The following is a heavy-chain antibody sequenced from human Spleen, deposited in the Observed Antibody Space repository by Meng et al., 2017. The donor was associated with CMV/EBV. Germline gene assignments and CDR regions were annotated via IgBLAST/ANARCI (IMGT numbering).Heavy chain of an antibody. J-gene: IGHJ4*02. CDR3: ARGMDGSFDY. CDR1: GGSFSGYY. V-gene: IGHV4-34*01. CDR2: INHSGST. D-gene: IGHD5-24*01. Sequence: SETRSPTCAVYGGSFSGYYWSWIRQPPGKGLEWIGEINHSGSTNYNPSLKSRVTISVDTSKNQFSLKLSSVTAAETAVYYCARGMDGSFDYWGQGTLVTVSS.